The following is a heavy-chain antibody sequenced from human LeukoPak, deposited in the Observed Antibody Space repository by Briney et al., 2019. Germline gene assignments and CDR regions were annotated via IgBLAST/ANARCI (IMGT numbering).Heavy chain of an antibody. J-gene: IGHJ3*02. D-gene: IGHD3-3*01. V-gene: IGHV4-34*01. Sequence: TSETLSLTCAVYGGSFSGYYWGWIRQPPGKGLDWIGEINHSGSTNYNPSLKSRVTISVDTSKNQFSLKLSSVTAADTAVYYCARAYYDFWSGYPPGAFDIWGQGTMVTVSS. CDR1: GGSFSGYY. CDR3: ARAYYDFWSGYPPGAFDI. CDR2: INHSGST.